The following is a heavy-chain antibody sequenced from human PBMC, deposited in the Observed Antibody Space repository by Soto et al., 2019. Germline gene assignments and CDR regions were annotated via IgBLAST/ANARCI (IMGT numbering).Heavy chain of an antibody. D-gene: IGHD3-16*01. CDR3: AHRYDYGEMKY. J-gene: IGHJ4*02. CDR2: IYWDDNK. Sequence: QITLKESGPTLVKPTQTLTLTCTFSGFSLSTSGVGVGWIRQPPGKALEWLALIYWDDNKRYSPSLKSRLTXTXXTSKNQVVLTMTNMDPVDTATYYCAHRYDYGEMKYWGQGTLVTVSS. CDR1: GFSLSTSGVG. V-gene: IGHV2-5*02.